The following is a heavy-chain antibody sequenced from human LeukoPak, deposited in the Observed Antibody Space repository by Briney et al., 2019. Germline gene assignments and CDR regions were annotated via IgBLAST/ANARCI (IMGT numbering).Heavy chain of an antibody. V-gene: IGHV3-23*01. J-gene: IGHJ4*02. CDR1: GFTFSSYA. D-gene: IGHD3-10*01. CDR3: AKLLWFGELLYPFDY. Sequence: GGSLRLSCAASGFTFSSYAMSWVRQAPGKGLEWVSAISGSGGSTYCADSVKGRFTISRDNSKNTLYLQMNSLRAEDTAVYYCAKLLWFGELLYPFDYWGQGTLVTVSS. CDR2: ISGSGGST.